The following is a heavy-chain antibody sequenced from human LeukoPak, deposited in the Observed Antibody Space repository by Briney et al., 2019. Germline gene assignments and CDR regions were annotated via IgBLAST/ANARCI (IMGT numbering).Heavy chain of an antibody. Sequence: GGSLRLSCAASGFTFSSYAMSWVRQAPGKGPEWVSAISGGGASTYYADSVKGRFTISRDNSKNTLYLQMNSLRAEDTAVYYCAKRSSTSKDNWFDPWGQGTLVTVSS. CDR3: AKRSSTSKDNWFDP. D-gene: IGHD2-2*01. V-gene: IGHV3-23*01. CDR2: ISGGGAST. CDR1: GFTFSSYA. J-gene: IGHJ5*02.